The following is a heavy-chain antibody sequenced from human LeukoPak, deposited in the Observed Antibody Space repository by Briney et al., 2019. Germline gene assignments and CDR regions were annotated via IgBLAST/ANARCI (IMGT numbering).Heavy chain of an antibody. CDR3: ARESIGYCGGDCPGDY. Sequence: GGSLRLSCAASGFTFSSYGMHWVRQAPGKGLEWVAVISYDGSNKYYADSVKGRFTISRDNSKNTLYLQMNSLRAEDTAVYYCARESIGYCGGDCPGDYWGQGTLVTVSS. D-gene: IGHD2-21*02. V-gene: IGHV3-30*03. CDR1: GFTFSSYG. J-gene: IGHJ4*02. CDR2: ISYDGSNK.